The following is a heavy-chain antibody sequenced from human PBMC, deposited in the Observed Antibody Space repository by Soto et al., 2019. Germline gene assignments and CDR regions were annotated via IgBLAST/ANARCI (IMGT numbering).Heavy chain of an antibody. CDR3: ASRHSSPYFDY. D-gene: IGHD6-13*01. CDR1: GGSISSVDYY. V-gene: IGHV4-30-4*01. Sequence: PSETLSLTCTVSGGSISSVDYYWSWFRQPPGKGLEWIGSIYYSGSTYYNPSLKSRVTISVDTSKNQFSLKLNSVTAADTAVYYCASRHSSPYFDYWGQGTLVTVSS. J-gene: IGHJ4*02. CDR2: IYYSGST.